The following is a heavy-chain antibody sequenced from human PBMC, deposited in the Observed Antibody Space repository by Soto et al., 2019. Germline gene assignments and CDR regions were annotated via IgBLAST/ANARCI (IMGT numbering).Heavy chain of an antibody. D-gene: IGHD3-3*01. CDR3: ARHVVTIFGGATQLAY. J-gene: IGHJ4*02. Sequence: PSETLSLTCTVSGGSISSSSYYWGWIRQPPGKGLEWIGSIYYSGSTYYNPSLKSRVTISVDTSKNQFSLKLSSVTAADTAVYYCARHVVTIFGGATQLAYWGKGTLFTVPS. V-gene: IGHV4-39*01. CDR2: IYYSGST. CDR1: GGSISSSSYY.